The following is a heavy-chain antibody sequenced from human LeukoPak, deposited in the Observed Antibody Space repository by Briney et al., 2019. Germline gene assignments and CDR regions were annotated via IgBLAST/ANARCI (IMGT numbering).Heavy chain of an antibody. V-gene: IGHV3-7*01. CDR2: IKKDGSEQ. CDR3: ARVRRYCSSTSCYYFDY. J-gene: IGHJ4*02. D-gene: IGHD2-2*01. CDR1: GFTFSSYW. Sequence: PGGSLRLSCAASGFTFSSYWMSWVRQAPGKGLEWVANIKKDGSEQYYVDSVKGRFTISRDNAKNSLYLQMNSLRAEDTAVYYCARVRRYCSSTSCYYFDYWGQGTLVTVSS.